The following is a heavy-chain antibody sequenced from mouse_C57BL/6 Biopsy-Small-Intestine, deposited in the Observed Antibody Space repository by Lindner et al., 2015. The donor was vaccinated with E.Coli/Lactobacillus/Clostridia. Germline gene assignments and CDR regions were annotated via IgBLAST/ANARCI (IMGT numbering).Heavy chain of an antibody. Sequence: SVKVSCKASGYTFTNYGITWVRQAPGQGLEWMGWISTYNGNTDYAQRLQGRVTMTTDTSTSTAYMELRSLRSDDTAVYYCARAPTTAVAPVYWGQGTLVTVSS. CDR3: ARAPTTAVAPVY. CDR2: ISTYNGNT. D-gene: IGHD2-13*01. V-gene: IGHV1-81*01. CDR1: GYTFTNYG. J-gene: IGHJ4*01.